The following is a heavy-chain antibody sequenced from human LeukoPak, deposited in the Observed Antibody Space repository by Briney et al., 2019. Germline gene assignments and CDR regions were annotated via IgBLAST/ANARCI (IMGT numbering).Heavy chain of an antibody. V-gene: IGHV3-23*01. CDR3: AKDLPPIVVVVAATSY. D-gene: IGHD2-15*01. J-gene: IGHJ4*02. Sequence: PGGSLRLSCAASGFTFSSYAMSWVRQAPGKGLEWVSSISGSGGNGDSTYYADSVKGRLIISGDNSKNTLYLQMNSLRAEDTAVYYCAKDLPPIVVVVAATSYWGQGTLVTVSS. CDR1: GFTFSSYA. CDR2: ISGSGGNGDST.